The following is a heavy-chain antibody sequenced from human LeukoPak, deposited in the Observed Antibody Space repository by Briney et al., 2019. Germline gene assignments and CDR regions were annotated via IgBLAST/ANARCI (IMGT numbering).Heavy chain of an antibody. D-gene: IGHD3-3*01. CDR1: GFTFSSYA. CDR2: ISGSGGST. CDR3: AKSIWSGYSSFDY. V-gene: IGHV3-23*01. J-gene: IGHJ4*02. Sequence: GGSLRLSCAASGFTFSSYAMSWVRQAPGKGLEWESVISGSGGSTYYADSVQGRFTISRDSSKNTLYLQINSLRAEDTAVYYCAKSIWSGYSSFDYWGQGTLVTVSS.